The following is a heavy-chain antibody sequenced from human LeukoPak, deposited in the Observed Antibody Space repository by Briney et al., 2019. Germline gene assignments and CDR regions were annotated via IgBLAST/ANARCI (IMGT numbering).Heavy chain of an antibody. CDR3: ARDHVAGGFDY. Sequence: GASVKVSCKASGGTFSSYAISWVRQAPGQGLEWMGWINAGNGNTKYSQKFQGRVTITRDTSASTAYMELSSLRSEDTAVYYCARDHVAGGFDYWGQGTLVTVSS. J-gene: IGHJ4*02. V-gene: IGHV1-3*01. CDR1: GGTFSSYA. CDR2: INAGNGNT. D-gene: IGHD6-19*01.